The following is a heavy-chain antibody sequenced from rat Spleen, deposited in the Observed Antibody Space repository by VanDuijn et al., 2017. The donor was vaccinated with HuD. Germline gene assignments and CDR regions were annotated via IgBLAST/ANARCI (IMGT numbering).Heavy chain of an antibody. CDR2: ISTGGGNT. J-gene: IGHJ4*01. CDR3: TRGYVMDA. Sequence: EVRLVESGGGLVQPGRSLKLSCAASGFTLTNYDVAWVRQAPTKGLEWIASISTGGGNTYYRDSVKGRFTISRDNAKNTQYLQMDSLRSEDTATYYCTRGYVMDAWGQGASVTVSS. CDR1: GFTLTNYD. V-gene: IGHV5S13*01.